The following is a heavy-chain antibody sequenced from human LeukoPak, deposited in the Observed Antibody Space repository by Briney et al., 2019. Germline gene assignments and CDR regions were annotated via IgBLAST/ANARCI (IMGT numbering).Heavy chain of an antibody. J-gene: IGHJ4*02. Sequence: ASVKVSCKASGYIFTGYYMHWVRQAPGKGLEWMGWINPNSGGTNYAQKCQGRVTMTRDTSISTAYMELSRLRSDDTAVYYCAKVTVATILNYYDSSGAFDYWGQGTLVTVSS. CDR1: GYIFTGYY. D-gene: IGHD3-22*01. CDR2: INPNSGGT. CDR3: AKVTVATILNYYDSSGAFDY. V-gene: IGHV1-2*02.